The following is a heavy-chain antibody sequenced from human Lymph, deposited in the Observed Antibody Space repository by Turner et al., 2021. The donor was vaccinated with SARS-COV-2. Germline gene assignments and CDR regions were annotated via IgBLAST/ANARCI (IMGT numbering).Heavy chain of an antibody. CDR1: GFTFCNAW. D-gene: IGHD6-13*01. CDR3: TTHSAPDY. Sequence: VQLVESGGALVKPGGSLSLSCAASGFTFCNAWTTWVRQAPGTGLEWVGRIKTKTDGGTTDYAAPVKGRFTISRNDSKNTLYLQMNSMKTEDTAVYYCTTHSAPDYWGQGTMVTVSS. V-gene: IGHV3-15*02. CDR2: IKTKTDGGTT. J-gene: IGHJ4*02.